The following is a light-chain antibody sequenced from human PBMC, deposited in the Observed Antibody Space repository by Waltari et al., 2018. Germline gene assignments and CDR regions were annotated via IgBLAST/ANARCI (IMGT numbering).Light chain of an antibody. CDR2: DVS. CDR3: SSYTSRGTSSNTRV. J-gene: IGLJ1*01. Sequence: QSALTQPASVSGSPGQSITISCSGTSSDVGGYNYVSWYQHHTGKAPKLVIYDVSSRPSGVSHRYSVSKFGNSASLTISGLQGEDEADYYCSSYTSRGTSSNTRVFGTGTIVAVL. CDR1: SSDVGGYNY. V-gene: IGLV2-14*03.